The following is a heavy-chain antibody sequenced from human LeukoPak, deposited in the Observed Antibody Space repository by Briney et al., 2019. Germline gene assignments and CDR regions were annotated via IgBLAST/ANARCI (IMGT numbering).Heavy chain of an antibody. CDR2: IYYSGST. CDR1: GGSISSSSYY. D-gene: IGHD3-22*01. V-gene: IGHV4-39*01. J-gene: IGHJ4*02. Sequence: PSETLSPTCTVSGGSISSSSYYWGWIRQPPGKGLEWIGSIYYSGSTYYNPSLKSRVTISVDTSKNQFSLKLSSVTAADTAVYYCARYYYDSSGSDWGQGTLVTVSS. CDR3: ARYYYDSSGSD.